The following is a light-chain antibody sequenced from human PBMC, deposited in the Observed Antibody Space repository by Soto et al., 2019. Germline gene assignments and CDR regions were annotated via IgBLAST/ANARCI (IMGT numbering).Light chain of an antibody. Sequence: EIVMTQSPATLSVSPGERATLSCRASQSVSSNYLAWYQQKPGQAPRLLIYGASIRATGIPDRFSGSGSGTEFTLTISSLQSGDLAVYYRQQYSSWYTFGQGTKLEIK. J-gene: IGKJ2*01. CDR2: GAS. CDR3: QQYSSWYT. V-gene: IGKV3D-15*01. CDR1: QSVSSN.